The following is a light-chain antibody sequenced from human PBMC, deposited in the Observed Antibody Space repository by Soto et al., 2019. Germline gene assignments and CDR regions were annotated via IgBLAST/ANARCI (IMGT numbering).Light chain of an antibody. J-gene: IGKJ4*01. Sequence: DIQMTQSPSSVSASVGDRVTITCRASQDVSSWLAWYRQKPGKAPKLLIYAASSLQSGVPSRFSGSGSGTDFTLTISSLQPEDFATYYCQQANSFPPTFGGGTKVGIK. V-gene: IGKV1D-12*01. CDR2: AAS. CDR3: QQANSFPPT. CDR1: QDVSSW.